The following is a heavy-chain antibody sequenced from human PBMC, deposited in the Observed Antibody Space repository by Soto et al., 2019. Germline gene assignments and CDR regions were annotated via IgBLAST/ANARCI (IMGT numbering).Heavy chain of an antibody. CDR2: MYYSVST. Sequence: SETVSLTCTVSGGSISSGGYYWSWIREHAGKGLEWIGYMYYSVSTCYNPSLKSRVTISVDTSKNQFALKLSSVAAADTAVYYCATGVREQDYYDSSGYRAFDIWGQGTMVTVS. CDR1: GGSISSGGYY. J-gene: IGHJ3*02. CDR3: ATGVREQDYYDSSGYRAFDI. V-gene: IGHV4-31*03. D-gene: IGHD3-22*01.